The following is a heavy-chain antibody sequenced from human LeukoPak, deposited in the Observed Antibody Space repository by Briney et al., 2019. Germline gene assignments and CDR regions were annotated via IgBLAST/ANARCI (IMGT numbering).Heavy chain of an antibody. CDR3: ARGSPNWGFLDY. D-gene: IGHD3-16*01. CDR2: FYYSGST. CDR1: GGSISSYY. J-gene: IGHJ4*02. V-gene: IGHV4-59*08. Sequence: SETLSLTCTVSGGSISSYYWSWIRQPPGKGLEWIGFFYYSGSTYYNPSLNSRVTISVDTSKNQFSLRLGSVTAADTAVYYCARGSPNWGFLDYWGQGALVTVSS.